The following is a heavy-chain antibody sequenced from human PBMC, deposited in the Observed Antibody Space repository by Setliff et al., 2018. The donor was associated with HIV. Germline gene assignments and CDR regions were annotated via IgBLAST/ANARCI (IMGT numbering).Heavy chain of an antibody. D-gene: IGHD5-18*01. CDR1: GGTFSSYA. Sequence: SVKVSCKASGGTFSSYAISWVRQAPGQGLEWVGGIIPIFGTANYAKKFQGRVTITTDESTSTAYMELSSLRSEDTAVYYCASGYSYGPPYYYYGMDVWGQGTTVTVSS. V-gene: IGHV1-69*05. J-gene: IGHJ6*02. CDR3: ASGYSYGPPYYYYGMDV. CDR2: IIPIFGTA.